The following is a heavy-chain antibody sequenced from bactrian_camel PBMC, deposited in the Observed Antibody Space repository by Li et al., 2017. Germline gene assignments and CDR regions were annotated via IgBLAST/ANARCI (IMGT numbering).Heavy chain of an antibody. Sequence: HVQLVESGGGSVQTGGALRLSCIVSGDTFSNLCMAWFRQAPGKEREGVAAIDTAGSATYTYSVQGLFTISKDNAKDTLYLQLNSLKTEDTATYYCANFGPIGAKGVIGNFWGQGTQVTVS. CDR3: ANFGPIGAKGVIGNF. CDR2: IDTAGSA. D-gene: IGHD5*01. J-gene: IGHJ4*01. CDR1: GDTFSNLC. V-gene: IGHV3S1*01.